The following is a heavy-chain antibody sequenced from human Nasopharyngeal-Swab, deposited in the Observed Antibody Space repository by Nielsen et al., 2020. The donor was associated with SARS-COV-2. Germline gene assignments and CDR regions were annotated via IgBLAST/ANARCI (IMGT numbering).Heavy chain of an antibody. Sequence: GESLKISCAASGFTFSSYAMSWVRQAPGKGLEWVSVIHSDPSNTYYVDSVKGRFTISRDNSKKTLFLQMNSLRAEDTAVYHCVTGGSYYVYWGQGTLVTVSS. J-gene: IGHJ4*02. CDR2: IHSDPSNT. CDR3: VTGGSYYVY. V-gene: IGHV3-23*03. CDR1: GFTFSSYA. D-gene: IGHD1-26*01.